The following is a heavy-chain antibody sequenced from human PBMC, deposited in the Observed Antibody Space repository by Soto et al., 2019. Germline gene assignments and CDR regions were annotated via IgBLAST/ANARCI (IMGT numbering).Heavy chain of an antibody. CDR3: ARGPTEFFSDYARGDWYFDL. CDR2: IYYSGST. Sequence: QVQLQESGPGLVKPSQTLSLTCTVSGGSISSGGYYWSWIRQHPGKGLEWIGYIYYSGSTYYNPSLKSRVTISVDTSKNQFSLKLSSVTAADTAVYYCARGPTEFFSDYARGDWYFDLWGRGTLVTVSS. V-gene: IGHV4-31*03. J-gene: IGHJ2*01. CDR1: GGSISSGGYY. D-gene: IGHD5-12*01.